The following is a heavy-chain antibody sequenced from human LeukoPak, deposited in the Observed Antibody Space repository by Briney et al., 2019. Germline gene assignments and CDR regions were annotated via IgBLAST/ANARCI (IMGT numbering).Heavy chain of an antibody. Sequence: GGSLRLSCTASGFTFSSYNMNWVRQAPGKGLEWVSSITSSSGNIYYADSVKGRFTISRDNAKNSLYLQMNSLRAEDTAMYYCARDPYSGGYGNYYYYYMDLWGKGTTVTISS. CDR3: ARDPYSGGYGNYYYYYMDL. D-gene: IGHD1-26*01. CDR1: GFTFSSYN. CDR2: ITSSSGNI. J-gene: IGHJ6*03. V-gene: IGHV3-21*01.